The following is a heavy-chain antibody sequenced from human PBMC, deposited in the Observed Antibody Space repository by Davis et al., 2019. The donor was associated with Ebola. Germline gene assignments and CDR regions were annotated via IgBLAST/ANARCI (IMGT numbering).Heavy chain of an antibody. D-gene: IGHD6-13*01. CDR3: ATGPLAAARY. Sequence: AASVKVSCKASGYTFTSYYMHWVRQAPGQGLEWMGRIIPILGIANYAQKFQGRVTITADKSTSTAYMELSSLRSEDTAVYYCATGPLAAARYWGQGTLVTVSS. V-gene: IGHV1-69*02. CDR2: IIPILGIA. J-gene: IGHJ4*02. CDR1: GYTFTSYY.